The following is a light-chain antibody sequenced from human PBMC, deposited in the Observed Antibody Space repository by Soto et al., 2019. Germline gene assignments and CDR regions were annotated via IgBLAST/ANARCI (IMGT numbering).Light chain of an antibody. CDR1: QSVSSTY. Sequence: EIVLTQSPGTLSLSPGERATLSCRASQSVSSTYLASYQQKPGQAPRLLIYGASSRATGISDRFSGSGSGTDFTLTISRLEPEDFAVYYCQQYGSSSLTFGGGTKVEIK. V-gene: IGKV3-20*01. CDR3: QQYGSSSLT. J-gene: IGKJ4*01. CDR2: GAS.